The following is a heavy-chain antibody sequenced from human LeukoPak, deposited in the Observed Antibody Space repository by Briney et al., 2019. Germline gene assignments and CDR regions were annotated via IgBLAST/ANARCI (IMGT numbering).Heavy chain of an antibody. D-gene: IGHD6-19*01. J-gene: IGHJ4*02. V-gene: IGHV1-69*04. Sequence: GASVKVSCKASGGTFSSYAISWVRQAPGQGLEWMGRIIPILGIANYAQKFQGRATITADKSTSTAYMELSSLRSEDTAVYYCAREKASAVANFDYWGQGTLVTVSS. CDR3: AREKASAVANFDY. CDR2: IIPILGIA. CDR1: GGTFSSYA.